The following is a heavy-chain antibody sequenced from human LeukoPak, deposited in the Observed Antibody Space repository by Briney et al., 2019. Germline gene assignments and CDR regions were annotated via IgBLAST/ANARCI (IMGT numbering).Heavy chain of an antibody. CDR3: IRYSSGSLDY. J-gene: IGHJ4*02. CDR1: VFTFGVYA. D-gene: IGHD6-19*01. Sequence: GGSLRLSSTASVFTFGVYAMTCVRKAPGKGLEWVGFIRSKAYGGTTEYAASVNGRFTISRDDSKSIAYLQMNSLKTEDTAVYYCIRYSSGSLDYWGQGTLVTVSS. V-gene: IGHV3-49*04. CDR2: IRSKAYGGTT.